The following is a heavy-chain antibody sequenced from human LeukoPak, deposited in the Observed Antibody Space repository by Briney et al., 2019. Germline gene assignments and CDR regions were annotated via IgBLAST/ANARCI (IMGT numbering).Heavy chain of an antibody. V-gene: IGHV4-59*01. Sequence: SETLSLTCTVSGDSITSYFWSWIRQPPGKGLEWVGYIFYSGITNYNPSLKSRVTISVDTSKNQFSLKLSSVTAADTAVYYCARLLPPYSSSVVNWFDPWGQGTLVTVSS. CDR1: GDSITSYF. CDR2: IFYSGIT. D-gene: IGHD6-13*01. J-gene: IGHJ5*02. CDR3: ARLLPPYSSSVVNWFDP.